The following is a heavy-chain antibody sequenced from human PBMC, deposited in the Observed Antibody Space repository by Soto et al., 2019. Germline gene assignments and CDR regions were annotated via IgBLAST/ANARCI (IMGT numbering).Heavy chain of an antibody. CDR3: AKVGHEYGSGSYYFI. D-gene: IGHD3-10*01. Sequence: GGSLRLSCAASGFTFSSYAMSWVRQAPGKGLEWVSAISGSGGSTYYADSGKGRFTISRDNSKNTLYLQMNSLRAEDTAVYYCAKVGHEYGSGSYYFIWGQGTLVTVSS. J-gene: IGHJ4*02. CDR2: ISGSGGST. CDR1: GFTFSSYA. V-gene: IGHV3-23*01.